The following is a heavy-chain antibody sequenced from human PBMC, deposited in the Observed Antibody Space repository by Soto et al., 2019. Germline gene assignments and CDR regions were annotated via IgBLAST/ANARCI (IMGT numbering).Heavy chain of an antibody. V-gene: IGHV4-30-4*01. CDR3: ARFPYDFWSGYHAGGGMDV. J-gene: IGHJ6*02. D-gene: IGHD3-3*01. CDR1: GGSISSGDYY. Sequence: QVQLQESGPGLVKPSQTLSLTCTVSGGSISSGDYYWSWIRQPPGKGLEWIGYIYYSGSTYYNPSLKSRVTISVDTSKNQFSLKLSSVTAADTAVYYCARFPYDFWSGYHAGGGMDVWGQGTTVTVSS. CDR2: IYYSGST.